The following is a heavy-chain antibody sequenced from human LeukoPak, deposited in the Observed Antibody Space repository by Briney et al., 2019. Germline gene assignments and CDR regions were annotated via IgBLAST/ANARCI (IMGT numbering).Heavy chain of an antibody. D-gene: IGHD3-16*01. CDR1: GSHFTNYW. CDR3: ARQESNWGSY. J-gene: IGHJ4*02. CDR2: IYPGDSNT. Sequence: GESLKISCKGSGSHFTNYWIGWVRQMPGKGLEWMGIIYPGDSNTRYSPSFQGQVTISADKSISTAYLQWSSLRASDTAMYFCARQESNWGSYWGQGTLVTVSS. V-gene: IGHV5-51*01.